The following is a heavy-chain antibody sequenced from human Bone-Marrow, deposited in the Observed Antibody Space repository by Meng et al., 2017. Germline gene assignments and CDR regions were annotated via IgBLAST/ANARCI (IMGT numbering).Heavy chain of an antibody. CDR3: ARVGFATVTTGPPADYGMDV. J-gene: IGHJ6*02. CDR1: GYTFTSYY. V-gene: IGHV1-46*01. CDR2: INPSGGST. D-gene: IGHD4-17*01. Sequence: ASVKVSCKASGYTFTSYYMHWVRQAPGQGLEWMGIINPSGGSTSYAQKFQGRVTMTRDTSTSTVYMELSSLRSEDTAVYYCARVGFATVTTGPPADYGMDVWGQGTTVT.